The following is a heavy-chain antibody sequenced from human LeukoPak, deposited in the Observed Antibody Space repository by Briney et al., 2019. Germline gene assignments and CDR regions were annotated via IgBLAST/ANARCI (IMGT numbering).Heavy chain of an antibody. Sequence: GASVKVSCKASGYTFTGYYMYWVRQAPGQGLEWMGWINPKSGGTNYAQKFQGRVTMTRDTSISTAYMELSRLRSDDTAVYYCARELLGYCSSTSCSVNAFDIWGQGTMVTVSS. CDR2: INPKSGGT. V-gene: IGHV1-2*02. J-gene: IGHJ3*02. CDR1: GYTFTGYY. D-gene: IGHD2-2*01. CDR3: ARELLGYCSSTSCSVNAFDI.